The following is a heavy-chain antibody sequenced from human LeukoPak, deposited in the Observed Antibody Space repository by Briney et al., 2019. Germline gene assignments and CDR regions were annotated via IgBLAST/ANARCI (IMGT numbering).Heavy chain of an antibody. D-gene: IGHD6-19*01. Sequence: SVKVSCKASGGTFSSYAISWVRQAPGQGLEWMGGIIPIFGTANYAQKFQGRVTITADESTSTAYMELSSLRSEDTAVYYCASSGGWCNWFDPWGQGTLVTVSS. CDR3: ASSGGWCNWFDP. V-gene: IGHV1-69*01. CDR1: GGTFSSYA. CDR2: IIPIFGTA. J-gene: IGHJ5*02.